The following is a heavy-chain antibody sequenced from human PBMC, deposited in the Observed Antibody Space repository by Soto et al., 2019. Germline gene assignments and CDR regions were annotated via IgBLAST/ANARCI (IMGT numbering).Heavy chain of an antibody. CDR2: IRGSGGST. CDR3: AKDVNLYYDILTGYSTWWY. V-gene: IGHV3-23*01. J-gene: IGHJ4*02. CDR1: GFTFNNYW. D-gene: IGHD3-9*01. Sequence: PGGSLRLSCAASGFTFNNYWMSWVRQAPGKGLEWVSAIRGSGGSTYYADSVKGRFTISRDNSKNTLYLQMNSLRAEDTAVYYCAKDVNLYYDILTGYSTWWYWGQGTLVTVSS.